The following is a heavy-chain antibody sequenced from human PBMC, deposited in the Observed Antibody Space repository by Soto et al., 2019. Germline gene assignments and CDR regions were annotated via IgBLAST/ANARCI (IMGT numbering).Heavy chain of an antibody. CDR2: INAGDGET. CDR1: GFTFSEYG. D-gene: IGHD4-17*01. J-gene: IGHJ4*02. CDR3: ARVSNGDLGGY. V-gene: IGHV1-3*01. Sequence: VRLEQSGAEVKKPGASVRLSCKTSGFTFSEYGLHWVRQAPGQSVEWMGWINAGDGETKYSQVFQGRVTISSDTSTRTIYMAVTNLNLEDTAVYFCARVSNGDLGGYWGQGTLVTVSS.